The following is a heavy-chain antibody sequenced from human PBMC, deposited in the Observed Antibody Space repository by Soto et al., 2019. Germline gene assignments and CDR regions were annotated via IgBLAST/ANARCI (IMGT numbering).Heavy chain of an antibody. CDR3: AKGGMDIAAAVYYYYYGMDV. D-gene: IGHD6-13*01. V-gene: IGHV3-23*01. CDR2: ISGSGGST. Sequence: GGSLRLSCAASGFTFSSYAMSWVRQAPGKGLEWVSAISGSGGSTYYADSVKGRFTISRDNSKNKLYLQMNSLRAKDTAVYYCAKGGMDIAAAVYYYYYGMDVWGQGTTLTVSS. CDR1: GFTFSSYA. J-gene: IGHJ6*02.